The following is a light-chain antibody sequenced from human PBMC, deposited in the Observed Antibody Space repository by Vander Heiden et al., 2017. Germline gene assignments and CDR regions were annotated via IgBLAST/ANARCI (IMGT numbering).Light chain of an antibody. CDR1: SSNIASNY. Sequence: QSVLTQPPSASGTPGQRVTIACSGSSSNIASNYTHGYQQLPGAAPKLLIYRNDQRPSGVPDRFSGSRSGTTASLAISGLQSEDEADYYCAAWDDSLNGIVFGTGTKVTVL. V-gene: IGLV1-47*01. CDR3: AAWDDSLNGIV. J-gene: IGLJ1*01. CDR2: RND.